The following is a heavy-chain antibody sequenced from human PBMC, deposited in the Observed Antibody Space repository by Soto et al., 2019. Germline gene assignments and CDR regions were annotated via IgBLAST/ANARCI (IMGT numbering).Heavy chain of an antibody. J-gene: IGHJ6*02. Sequence: PGGSLRLSCAAYGFTVSSNYMSWVRQAPGKGLEWIGEINHSESTNYNPSLKSRVTISVDTSKNQFSLKLSSVTAADTAVYYCATGIYYGMDVWGQGTTVTVSS. CDR1: GFTVSSNY. CDR3: ATGIYYGMDV. V-gene: IGHV4-34*01. CDR2: INHSEST.